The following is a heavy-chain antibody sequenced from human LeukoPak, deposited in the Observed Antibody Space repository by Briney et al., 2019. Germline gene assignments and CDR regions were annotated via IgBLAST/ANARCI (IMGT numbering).Heavy chain of an antibody. CDR3: ARVWTFGVVIMDGY. D-gene: IGHD3-3*01. CDR1: GYTFTSYG. Sequence: ASVKVSCKASGYTFTSYGISWVRQAPGQGLEWMGWISAYNGNTNYAQKLQGRVTMTTDTSTSTAYMELRSLRSDDTAVYYCARVWTFGVVIMDGYWGQGTLVTVSS. J-gene: IGHJ4*02. V-gene: IGHV1-18*01. CDR2: ISAYNGNT.